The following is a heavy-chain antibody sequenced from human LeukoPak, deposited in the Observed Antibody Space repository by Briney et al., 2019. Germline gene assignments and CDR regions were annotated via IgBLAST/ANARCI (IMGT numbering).Heavy chain of an antibody. J-gene: IGHJ4*02. CDR1: GGSISSGSYY. Sequence: PSETLSLTCTVSGGSISSGSYYWSWIRQPAGKGLEWIGRIYTSGSTNYNPSLKSRVSISVDTSKNQFSLKLTSVTAADTAVYYCAREPYEVGAIHFDYWGQGTLVTVSS. D-gene: IGHD1-26*01. V-gene: IGHV4-61*02. CDR2: IYTSGST. CDR3: AREPYEVGAIHFDY.